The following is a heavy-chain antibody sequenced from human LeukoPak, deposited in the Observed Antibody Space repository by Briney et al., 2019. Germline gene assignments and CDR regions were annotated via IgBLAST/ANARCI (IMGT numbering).Heavy chain of an antibody. CDR1: GGSIISSNW. V-gene: IGHV4-4*02. J-gene: IGHJ3*02. D-gene: IGHD3-22*01. Sequence: KASETLSLTCAVSGGSIISSNWWSWVRQPPGKGLEWIGEIYHSGTTNYNPSLKSRVTISVDKSKNHFSLKLSSVTTADTAVYYCARAPYYDSSGYFHDAFDIWGQGTLVTVSS. CDR2: IYHSGTT. CDR3: ARAPYYDSSGYFHDAFDI.